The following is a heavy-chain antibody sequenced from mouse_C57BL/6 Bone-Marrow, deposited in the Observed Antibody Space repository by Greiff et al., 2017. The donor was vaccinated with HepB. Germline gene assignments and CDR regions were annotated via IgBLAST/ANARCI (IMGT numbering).Heavy chain of an antibody. J-gene: IGHJ1*03. CDR1: EYEFPSHD. V-gene: IGHV5-2*01. CDR3: ARVCRRDWYFDV. CDR2: INSDGGST. Sequence: EVKLMESGGGLVQPGESLKLSCESNEYEFPSHDMSWVRKTPEKRLELVAAINSDGGSTYYPDTMERRFIISRDNTKQTLYLQMSSLRSEDTALYYCARVCRRDWYFDVWGTGTTVTVSS.